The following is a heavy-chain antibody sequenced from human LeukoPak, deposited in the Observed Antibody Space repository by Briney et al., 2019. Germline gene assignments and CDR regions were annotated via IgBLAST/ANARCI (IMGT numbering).Heavy chain of an antibody. D-gene: IGHD4-23*01. Sequence: GGSLRLSCAASGFTFSNAWMSWVRQAPGKGLEWVANIKQDGVEKYFVDSVKGRFTISRDNAKNSLYLQMNSLRVEDTAVYYCARDRTTVITGDWYFDLWGRGTLVTVSS. CDR2: IKQDGVEK. CDR1: GFTFSNAW. V-gene: IGHV3-7*01. CDR3: ARDRTTVITGDWYFDL. J-gene: IGHJ2*01.